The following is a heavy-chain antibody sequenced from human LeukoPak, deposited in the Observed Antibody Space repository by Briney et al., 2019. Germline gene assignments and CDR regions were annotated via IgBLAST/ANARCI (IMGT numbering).Heavy chain of an antibody. D-gene: IGHD3-9*01. CDR1: GGSISSGDYY. V-gene: IGHV4-30-4*01. CDR2: IYHSGST. CDR3: ARSETYYDILTGRGPPHWFDP. J-gene: IGHJ5*02. Sequence: SETLSLTCTVSGGSISSGDYYWSWIRQPPGKGLEWIGYIYHSGSTYYNPSLKSRVTISVDTSKNQFSLKLSSVTAADTAVYYCARSETYYDILTGRGPPHWFDPWGQGTLVTVSS.